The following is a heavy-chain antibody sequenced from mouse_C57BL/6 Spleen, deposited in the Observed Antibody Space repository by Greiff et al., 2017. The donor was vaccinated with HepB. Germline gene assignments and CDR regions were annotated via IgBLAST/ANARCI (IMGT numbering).Heavy chain of an antibody. J-gene: IGHJ3*01. CDR3: ARDANWAWFAY. D-gene: IGHD4-1*01. CDR2: ISDGGSYT. CDR1: GFTFSSYA. V-gene: IGHV5-4*01. Sequence: EVHLVESGGGLVKPGGSLKLSCAASGFTFSSYAMSWVRQTPEKRLEWVATISDGGSYTYYPDNVKGRFTISRDNAKNNLYLQMSHLKSEDTAMYYCARDANWAWFAYWGQGTLVTVSA.